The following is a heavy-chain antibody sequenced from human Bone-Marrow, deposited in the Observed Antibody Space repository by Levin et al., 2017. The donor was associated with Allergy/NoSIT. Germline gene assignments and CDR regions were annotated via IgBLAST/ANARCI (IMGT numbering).Heavy chain of an antibody. CDR3: ARRGRGDSGVADAFDI. CDR2: IWYDGSNK. J-gene: IGHJ3*02. V-gene: IGHV3-33*01. CDR1: GFTFSSYG. Sequence: GESLKISCAASGFTFSSYGMHWVRQAPGKGLEWVAVIWYDGSNKYYADSVKGRFTISRDNSKNTLYLQMNSLRAEDTAVYYCARRGRGDSGVADAFDIWGQGTMVTVSS. D-gene: IGHD2-21*02.